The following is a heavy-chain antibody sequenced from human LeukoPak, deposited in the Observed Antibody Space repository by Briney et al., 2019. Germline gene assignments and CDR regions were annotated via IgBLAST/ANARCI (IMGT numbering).Heavy chain of an antibody. Sequence: ASVKVSCKASGYTFTSYDINWVRQAPGQGLEWMGWISAYNGNTNYAQKLQGRATMTTDTSTSTAYMELRSLRSDDTAVYYCAREVPPRHAFDIWGQGTMVTVSS. CDR2: ISAYNGNT. V-gene: IGHV1-18*01. CDR1: GYTFTSYD. J-gene: IGHJ3*02. CDR3: AREVPPRHAFDI.